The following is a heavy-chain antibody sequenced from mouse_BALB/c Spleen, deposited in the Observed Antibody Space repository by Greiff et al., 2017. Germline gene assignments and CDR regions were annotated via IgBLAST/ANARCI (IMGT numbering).Heavy chain of an antibody. D-gene: IGHD2-1*01. CDR2: IDPENGDT. CDR1: GFNIKDYY. Sequence: EVQLVESGAELVRSGASVKLSCTASGFNIKDYYMHWVKQRPEQGLEWIGWIDPENGDTEYAPKFQGKATMTADTSSNTAYLQLSSLTSEDTAVYYGNAWGDYGNYVTDYWGQGTSVTVSS. CDR3: NAWGDYGNYVTDY. V-gene: IGHV14-4*02. J-gene: IGHJ4*01.